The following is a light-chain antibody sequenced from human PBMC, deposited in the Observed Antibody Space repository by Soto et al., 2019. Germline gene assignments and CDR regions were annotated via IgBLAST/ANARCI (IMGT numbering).Light chain of an antibody. CDR3: QQRSSWWT. V-gene: IGKV3-11*01. CDR2: DAS. J-gene: IGKJ1*01. CDR1: QSITTY. Sequence: ETVLTQSPATLSLSPGDRATLSCRASQSITTYLAWYQQKTGQAPKLLFYDASNRATGIPARFSASGSGTDFTLTISSLEPEDSAVYYCQQRSSWWTFGQGTKGEIK.